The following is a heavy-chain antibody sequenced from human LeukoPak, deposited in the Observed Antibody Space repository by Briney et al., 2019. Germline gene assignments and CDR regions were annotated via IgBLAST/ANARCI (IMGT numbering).Heavy chain of an antibody. V-gene: IGHV1-2*06. CDR3: ARTHHVLRYFDWSGFDL. D-gene: IGHD3-9*01. Sequence: GASVKVSCKASGYTFTCYYMHWVRQAPGQGLEWMGRINPNSGGTNYAQKFQGRVTMTRDTSISTAYMELSRLRSDDTAVYYCARTHHVLRYFDWSGFDLRGQGTLVTVSS. J-gene: IGHJ5*02. CDR2: INPNSGGT. CDR1: GYTFTCYY.